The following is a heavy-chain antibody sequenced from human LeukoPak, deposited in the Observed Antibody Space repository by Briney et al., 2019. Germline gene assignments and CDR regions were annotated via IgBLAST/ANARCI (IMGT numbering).Heavy chain of an antibody. CDR1: GYSFASYW. V-gene: IGHV5-51*01. CDR2: IYPGDSDT. Sequence: GESLNISCKGSGYSFASYWIGWVRQMRRKGLGWMGIIYPGDSDTSYRPSFQGQVTISAAKSISTSYLQWSSLKASDTAMYYCARPRYYYDSSGVPNSFDPWGQGTLVTVSS. CDR3: ARPRYYYDSSGVPNSFDP. D-gene: IGHD3-22*01. J-gene: IGHJ5*02.